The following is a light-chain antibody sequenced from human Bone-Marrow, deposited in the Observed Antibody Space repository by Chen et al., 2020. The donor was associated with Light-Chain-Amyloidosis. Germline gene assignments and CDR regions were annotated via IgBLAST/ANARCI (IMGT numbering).Light chain of an antibody. CDR1: NIGSTS. CDR2: DDS. V-gene: IGLV3-21*02. Sequence: SYVLTQPSSVSVAPGQTATIACGGNNIGSTSVHWYQQTPGQAPLLVVYDDSDRPSGIPERLSGSNSGTTAILTISRVEAGDEADYYCQVWDRSSDRPVFGGGTKLTVL. J-gene: IGLJ3*02. CDR3: QVWDRSSDRPV.